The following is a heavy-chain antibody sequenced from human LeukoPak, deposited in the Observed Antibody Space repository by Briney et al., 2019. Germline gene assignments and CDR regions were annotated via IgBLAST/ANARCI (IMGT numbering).Heavy chain of an antibody. D-gene: IGHD2/OR15-2a*01. V-gene: IGHV3-48*04. CDR2: ISSSGSTI. CDR3: ARDFYDGFALDY. Sequence: QSGGSLRLSCVASGFSFSTYAMTWVRQAPGKGLEWVPYISSSGSTIYYADSVKGRFTISRDNARNSLYLQMDNLRAEDTGVYYCARDFYDGFALDYWGQGTLVTVSS. CDR1: GFSFSTYA. J-gene: IGHJ4*02.